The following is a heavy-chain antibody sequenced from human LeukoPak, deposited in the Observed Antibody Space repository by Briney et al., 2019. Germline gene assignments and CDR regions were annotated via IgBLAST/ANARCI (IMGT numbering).Heavy chain of an antibody. V-gene: IGHV3-74*01. CDR1: GFTFSSYW. CDR3: ARGRRIRGVKNYYFDY. J-gene: IGHJ4*02. Sequence: GGSLRLSCAASGFTFSSYWMHWVRQAPGKGLVWVSRINTDGSSTSYADSVKGRFTISRENAKNSLYLQMNSLRAGDTAVYYCARGRRIRGVKNYYFDYWGQGTLVTVSS. D-gene: IGHD3-10*01. CDR2: INTDGSST.